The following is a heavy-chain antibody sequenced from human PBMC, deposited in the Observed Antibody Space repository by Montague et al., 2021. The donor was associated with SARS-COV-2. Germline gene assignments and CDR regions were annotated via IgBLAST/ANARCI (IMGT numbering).Heavy chain of an antibody. Sequence: SKTLSLTCTVSGYSVTSSYWSWIRQPPGKGLQWIGFISHSGITNYDSFFKSRVAISVNTSKNHFSLNLSSATAADTAVYYCARLSIGGPLIRWFDSWGQGTLVTVSS. D-gene: IGHD3-3*01. CDR1: GYSVTSSY. V-gene: IGHV4-59*02. CDR2: ISHSGIT. J-gene: IGHJ5*01. CDR3: ARLSIGGPLIRWFDS.